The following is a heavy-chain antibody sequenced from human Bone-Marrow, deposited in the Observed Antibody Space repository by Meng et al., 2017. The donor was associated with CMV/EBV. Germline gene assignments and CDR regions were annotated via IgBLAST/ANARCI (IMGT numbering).Heavy chain of an antibody. CDR2: ITWNSGRI. CDR3: AKGLSGLNYYNGMAV. D-gene: IGHD1-26*01. Sequence: GGSLRLSCAASGFTFDDYAMHWVRQVPGKGLEWVAGITWNSGRIGYADSVKGRFTISRDNAKNSLYLQMNSLRAEDTAFYYCAKGLSGLNYYNGMAVWGRGNTVNVSS. J-gene: IGHJ6*02. V-gene: IGHV3-9*01. CDR1: GFTFDDYA.